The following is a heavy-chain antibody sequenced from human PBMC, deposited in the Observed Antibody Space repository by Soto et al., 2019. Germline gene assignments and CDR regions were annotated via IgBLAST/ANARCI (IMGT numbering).Heavy chain of an antibody. CDR2: IYYLGNT. J-gene: IGHJ5*02. Sequence: SETLSLTCSVSGGSIRSSSSYWGWIRQPPGKGLEWVGSIYYLGNTYYNLSLGSRVTISVDTSKNQFSLKLSSVTAADTAVYFCARAPLRGLFDPWGHGTLVIVSS. D-gene: IGHD3-10*01. CDR1: GGSIRSSSSY. CDR3: ARAPLRGLFDP. V-gene: IGHV4-39*01.